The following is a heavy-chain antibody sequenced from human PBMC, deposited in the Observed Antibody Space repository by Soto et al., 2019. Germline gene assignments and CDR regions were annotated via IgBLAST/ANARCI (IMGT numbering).Heavy chain of an antibody. CDR2: IYPGDSDT. J-gene: IGHJ5*02. Sequence: GESLKISCKGSGYSFTTYWIGCVRQMPGKGLEWMVIIYPGDSDTRYSPSFQGRITISADMSISTAYLQWSSLKASDSAMYYCARHPVPWGSANNWFDPWGQGTLVTVSS. V-gene: IGHV5-51*01. D-gene: IGHD3-10*01. CDR3: ARHPVPWGSANNWFDP. CDR1: GYSFTTYW.